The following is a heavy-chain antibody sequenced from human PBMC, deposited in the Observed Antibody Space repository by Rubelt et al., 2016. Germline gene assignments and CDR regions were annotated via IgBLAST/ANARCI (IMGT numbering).Heavy chain of an antibody. D-gene: IGHD3-3*01. Sequence: QVQLVQSGAEVKKPGSSVKVSCKASGGTFSSYAISWVRQAPGQGLEWMGRIFPILGIANYAQKFQGRVTITADKSTSTAYMELSSLRAEDTAVYYCAREEGLTIFGHYGMDVWGQGTTVTVSS. V-gene: IGHV1-69*04. CDR3: AREEGLTIFGHYGMDV. CDR2: IFPILGIA. J-gene: IGHJ6*02. CDR1: GGTFSSYA.